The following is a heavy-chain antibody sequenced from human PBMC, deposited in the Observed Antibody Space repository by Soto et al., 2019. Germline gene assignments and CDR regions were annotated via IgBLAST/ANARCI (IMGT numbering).Heavy chain of an antibody. Sequence: EVQLVESGGGLVQPGGSLRLSCAASGFTFRSYWMSWVRQAPGKGLEWVANIKEDGSEEHFVDSVKGRFTISRDNAKNSLYLQMNSLRVEDTAVYYCARVRSGDFAWFDPWGQGTLVTVSS. J-gene: IGHJ5*02. D-gene: IGHD2-21*02. CDR2: IKEDGSEE. CDR1: GFTFRSYW. CDR3: ARVRSGDFAWFDP. V-gene: IGHV3-7*01.